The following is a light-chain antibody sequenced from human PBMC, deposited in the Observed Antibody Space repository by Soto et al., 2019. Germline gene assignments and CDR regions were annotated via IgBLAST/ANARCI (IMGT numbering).Light chain of an antibody. J-gene: IGLJ2*01. CDR2: EVS. V-gene: IGLV2-14*01. CDR3: SSYTSSSTGGL. CDR1: SSYVGGYDH. Sequence: QSALTQPASVSGSPGQSITISCSGTSSYVGGYDHVSWYQHHPGEAPKLMIYEVSYRPSGVSTRFSGSKSGNTASLTISGLQAEDEADYYCSSYTSSSTGGLFGGGTQLTVL.